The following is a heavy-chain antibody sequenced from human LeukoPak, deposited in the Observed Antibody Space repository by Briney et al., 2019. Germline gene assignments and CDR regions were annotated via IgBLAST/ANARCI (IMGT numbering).Heavy chain of an antibody. J-gene: IGHJ4*02. Sequence: GGTLRLSCAASGFIFSSYGMSWVRQAPGKGLEWVANIKDDGNEEYYVDSVKGRFTISRDNAKNSLYLQMNSLRAEDTAVYYCGRDPYYDSLDYWGQGTLVTVSS. V-gene: IGHV3-7*01. CDR3: GRDPYYDSLDY. D-gene: IGHD3-22*01. CDR2: IKDDGNEE. CDR1: GFIFSSYG.